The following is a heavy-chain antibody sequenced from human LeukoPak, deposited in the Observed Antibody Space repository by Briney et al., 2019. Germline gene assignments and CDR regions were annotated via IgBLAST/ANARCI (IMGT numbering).Heavy chain of an antibody. CDR3: ARDYGSGSYEVWFDP. CDR2: INPNSGGT. J-gene: IGHJ5*02. D-gene: IGHD3-10*01. Sequence: ASVKVSCKASGYTFTGYYMHWVRQAPGQGLEWMGWINPNSGGTNYAQKFQGRVTMTRGTSISTAYMELSRLRSDDTAVYYCARDYGSGSYEVWFDPWGQGTLVTVSS. V-gene: IGHV1-2*02. CDR1: GYTFTGYY.